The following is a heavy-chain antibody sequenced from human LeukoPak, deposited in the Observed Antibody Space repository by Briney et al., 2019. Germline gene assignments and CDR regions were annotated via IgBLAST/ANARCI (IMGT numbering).Heavy chain of an antibody. V-gene: IGHV4-59*08. J-gene: IGHJ5*02. CDR2: IYHSGST. CDR3: ASPPQYCSSTSCYDNWSDP. D-gene: IGHD2-2*01. CDR1: GGSISSYY. Sequence: PSETLSLTCTVSGGSISSYYWSWIRQPPGKGLEWIGSIYHSGSTYYNPTLKSRVTISVDTSKNQFSLKLSSVTAADTAVYYCASPPQYCSSTSCYDNWSDPWGQGTLVTVSS.